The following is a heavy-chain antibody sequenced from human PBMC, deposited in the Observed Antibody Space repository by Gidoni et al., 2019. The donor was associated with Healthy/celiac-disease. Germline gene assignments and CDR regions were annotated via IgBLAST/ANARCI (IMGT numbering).Heavy chain of an antibody. CDR1: GFTFSSYS. D-gene: IGHD2-8*02. V-gene: IGHV3-48*01. CDR2: ISSSSSTI. Sequence: EVQLVESGGGLVQPGGSLRLSCAASGFTFSSYSMNWVRRAPGKGLEWVSYISSSSSTIYYADSVNGRLTISRDNAKNSLYLQMNSLRAEDTAVYYCARDQSYVLEVYAPSVKSYYYYGMDVWGQGTTVTVSS. J-gene: IGHJ6*02. CDR3: ARDQSYVLEVYAPSVKSYYYYGMDV.